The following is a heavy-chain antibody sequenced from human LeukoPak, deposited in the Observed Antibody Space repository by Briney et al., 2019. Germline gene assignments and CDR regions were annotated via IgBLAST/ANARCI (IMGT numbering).Heavy chain of an antibody. V-gene: IGHV3-74*01. CDR2: VIKDETCT. Sequence: GGSLRLSCAASGFTFGSYCMYWVRQAPEKGLECISRVIKDETCTIYADSVKGRFTISRDNAKNTVFLQLNSLRTEDTAVYYCARGGAFRAFDIWGQGTMVTV. CDR3: ARGGAFRAFDI. J-gene: IGHJ3*02. CDR1: GFTFGSYC.